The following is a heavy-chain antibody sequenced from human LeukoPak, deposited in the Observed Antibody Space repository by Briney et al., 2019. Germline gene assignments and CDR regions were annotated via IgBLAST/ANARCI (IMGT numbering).Heavy chain of an antibody. CDR2: IYHSGST. V-gene: IGHV4-38-2*02. D-gene: IGHD5-18*01. CDR1: GYSISSGYY. CDR3: ARVRDTAMVKGIDY. J-gene: IGHJ4*02. Sequence: SETLSLTCTVSGYSISSGYYWGWIRQPPGKGLEWIGSIYHSGSTYHNPSLKSRVTISVDTSKNQFSLKLSSVTAADTAVYYCARVRDTAMVKGIDYWGQGTLVTVSS.